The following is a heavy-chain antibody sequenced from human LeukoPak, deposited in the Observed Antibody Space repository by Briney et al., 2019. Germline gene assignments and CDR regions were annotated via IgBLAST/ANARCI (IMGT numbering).Heavy chain of an antibody. Sequence: AGGSLRLSCAAPGFTFSSYWMSWVRQVPGKGLEWVANIKKDGSETYYVDSVKGRFTIFRDNAKSSLYLQMNSLRAEDTAVYYCTRDYPSGYSSGWYFGFDYWGQGTLVTVPS. V-gene: IGHV3-7*01. J-gene: IGHJ4*02. D-gene: IGHD6-19*01. CDR3: TRDYPSGYSSGWYFGFDY. CDR2: IKKDGSET. CDR1: GFTFSSYW.